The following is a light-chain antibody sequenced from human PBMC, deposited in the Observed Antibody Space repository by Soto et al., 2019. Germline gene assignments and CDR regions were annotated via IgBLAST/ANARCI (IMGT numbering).Light chain of an antibody. CDR1: QSVSNNY. J-gene: IGKJ2*01. Sequence: EVVLTQSPGTLSLSPGERATLSCRASQSVSNNYFAWYQQKPGQAPRLLISGSSDRATGIPDRFSGSGSGTDFTLTISRLEPEDFAVYYCQQYGSSPPYTFGQGIKLEIK. CDR3: QQYGSSPPYT. V-gene: IGKV3-20*01. CDR2: GSS.